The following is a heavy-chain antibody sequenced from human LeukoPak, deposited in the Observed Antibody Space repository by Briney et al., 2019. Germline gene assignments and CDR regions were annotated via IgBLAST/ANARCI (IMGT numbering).Heavy chain of an antibody. CDR1: GFTFSSYW. V-gene: IGHV3-7*01. CDR3: ARVGRVRPRMLAARIYYYFDY. Sequence: GGSLRLSCAASGFTFSSYWMSWVRQAPGKGLEWVANIKQDESEKYYVDSVKGRFTISRDNAKNSLYLQMNSLRAEDTAVYYCARVGRVRPRMLAARIYYYFDYWGQGTLVTVSS. J-gene: IGHJ4*02. D-gene: IGHD6-6*01. CDR2: IKQDESEK.